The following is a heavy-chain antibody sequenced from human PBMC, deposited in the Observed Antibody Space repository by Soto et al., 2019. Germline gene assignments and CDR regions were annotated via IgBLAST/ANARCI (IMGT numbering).Heavy chain of an antibody. V-gene: IGHV4-39*01. J-gene: IGHJ5*02. CDR3: ERHSLALRKNKWFDN. D-gene: IGHD3-3*02. Sequence: SETLSLTCTVSGDSIISSDFYWGWVRQPPGKGLEWIGSIFYLGSSYYNPSPKSRVTMSVDTSKNQFSLRMRSVTAAETALYLCERHSLALRKNKWFDNWGQGIMVT. CDR1: GDSIISSDFY. CDR2: IFYLGSS.